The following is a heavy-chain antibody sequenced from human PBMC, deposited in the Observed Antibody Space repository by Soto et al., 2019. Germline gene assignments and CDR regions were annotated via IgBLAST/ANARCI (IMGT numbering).Heavy chain of an antibody. CDR2: ISSSGSTI. Sequence: QVQLVESGGGLVKPGGSLRLSCAASGFTFSDYYMSWIRQAPGKGLEWVSYISSSGSTIYYADSVKGRFTISRDNAKNPLYLQMDSPRAEDTAVYYCASDILTGAFDIWGQGTMVTVSS. V-gene: IGHV3-11*01. J-gene: IGHJ3*02. CDR1: GFTFSDYY. CDR3: ASDILTGAFDI. D-gene: IGHD3-9*01.